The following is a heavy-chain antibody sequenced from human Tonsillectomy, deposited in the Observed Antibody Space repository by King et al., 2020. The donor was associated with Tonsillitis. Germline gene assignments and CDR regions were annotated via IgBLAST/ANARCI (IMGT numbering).Heavy chain of an antibody. Sequence: QLVQSGGGVVQPGGSLRLSCAASGFTFSSYGMHWVRQAPGKGLEWVAFIRYDGSNKYYADSVKGRFTISRDNSKNTLYLQMNSLRAKDTAVYYCAKDMVSSSWTPPYNWFDPWGQGTLVTVSS. CDR2: IRYDGSNK. V-gene: IGHV3-30*02. D-gene: IGHD6-13*01. CDR3: AKDMVSSSWTPPYNWFDP. J-gene: IGHJ5*02. CDR1: GFTFSSYG.